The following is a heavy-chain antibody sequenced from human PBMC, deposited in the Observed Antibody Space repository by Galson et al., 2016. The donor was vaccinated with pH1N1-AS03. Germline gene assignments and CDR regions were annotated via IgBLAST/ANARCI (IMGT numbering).Heavy chain of an antibody. Sequence: ETLSLTCTVSGGSINSYHWNWIRQSPGKGLEWIGYIHYTGSTAYNPSLKSRVTISVDTSKKEFSLKLTSMTAADTAVYYCARGLYASGTSLNYWGSGNLVTVSS. CDR3: ARGLYASGTSLNY. CDR1: GGSINSYH. J-gene: IGHJ4*02. V-gene: IGHV4-59*01. CDR2: IHYTGST. D-gene: IGHD3-10*01.